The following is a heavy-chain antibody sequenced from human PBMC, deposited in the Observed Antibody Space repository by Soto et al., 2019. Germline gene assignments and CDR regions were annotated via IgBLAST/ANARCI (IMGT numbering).Heavy chain of an antibody. D-gene: IGHD3-10*01. Sequence: EVQLVESGGGLIQPGGSLRLSCAVSGFTVSNNYMSWVRQAPGKGLEGVSVIYSGGYTAYGDSVKGRFTISRDNSKNTLYLQIKRRGAADPAVFYGATQPGGGGYWGQGTLVTVSS. CDR1: GFTVSNNY. V-gene: IGHV3-53*01. J-gene: IGHJ4*02. CDR3: ATQPGGGGY. CDR2: IYSGGYT.